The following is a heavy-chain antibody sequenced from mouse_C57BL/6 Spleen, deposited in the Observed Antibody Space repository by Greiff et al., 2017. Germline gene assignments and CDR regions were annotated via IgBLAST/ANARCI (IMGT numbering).Heavy chain of an antibody. J-gene: IGHJ2*01. Sequence: QVQLQQPGAELVMPGASVKLSCKASGYTFTSYWMHWVKQRPGQGLEWMGEIDPSDSYTNYNQKFKGKSTLTVDKSSSTAYMQLSSLTSEDSAVYYCARSGSNFDDWGQGTTLTVSS. CDR3: ARSGSNFDD. CDR2: IDPSDSYT. CDR1: GYTFTSYW. D-gene: IGHD1-1*01. V-gene: IGHV1-69*01.